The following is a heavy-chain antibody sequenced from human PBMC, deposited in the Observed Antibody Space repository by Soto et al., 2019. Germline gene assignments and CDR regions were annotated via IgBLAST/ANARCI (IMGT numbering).Heavy chain of an antibody. V-gene: IGHV4-39*01. CDR2: IYYSGST. D-gene: IGHD5-18*01. J-gene: IGHJ4*02. Sequence: SETLSLTCTVSGGSISSSSYYWGWIRQPPGKGLERIGSIYYSGSTYYNPSLKSRVTISVDTSKNQFSLKLSSVTAADTAVYYCARHVGGVDTAFYGGSHDYFDYWGQGTLVTVSS. CDR3: ARHVGGVDTAFYGGSHDYFDY. CDR1: GGSISSSSYY.